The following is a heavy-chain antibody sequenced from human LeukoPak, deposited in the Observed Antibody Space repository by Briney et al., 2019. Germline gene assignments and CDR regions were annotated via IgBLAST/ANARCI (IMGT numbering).Heavy chain of an antibody. D-gene: IGHD3-9*01. V-gene: IGHV1-69*05. Sequence: SVKVSCNASGGTFSSYAISWVRQAPGQGLEWMGGIIPIFGTANYAQKFQGRVTITTDESTSTAYMELSSLRSEDTAVYYCARGRPNILTGYYPDYWGQGTLVTVSS. J-gene: IGHJ4*02. CDR2: IIPIFGTA. CDR3: ARGRPNILTGYYPDY. CDR1: GGTFSSYA.